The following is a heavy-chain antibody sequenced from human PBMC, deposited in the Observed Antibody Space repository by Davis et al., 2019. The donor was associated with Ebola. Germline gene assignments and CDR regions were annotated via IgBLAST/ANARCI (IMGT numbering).Heavy chain of an antibody. CDR3: AKSGLSFGVVKYHYGMDA. CDR2: SSGSGGRT. J-gene: IGHJ6*04. Sequence: GESLKISCAASGFTGSSYAMSWVRQAPGKGLEWVSASSGSGGRTYYADSVKGRFTISRDNSKKTLYLQMNSLRAEDTAVYYCAKSGLSFGVVKYHYGMDAWGKGTTVTVSS. D-gene: IGHD3-3*01. V-gene: IGHV3-23*01. CDR1: GFTGSSYA.